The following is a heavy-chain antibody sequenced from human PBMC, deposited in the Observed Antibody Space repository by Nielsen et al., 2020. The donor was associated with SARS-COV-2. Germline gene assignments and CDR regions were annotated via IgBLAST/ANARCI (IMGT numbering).Heavy chain of an antibody. Sequence: VRQAPGKGLEWVAVIWYDGSNKYYADSVKGRFTISRDNSKNTLYLQMNSLRAEDTAVYYCARGLGSVAVAGTNYYGMDVWGQGTTVTVSS. D-gene: IGHD6-19*01. CDR3: ARGLGSVAVAGTNYYGMDV. V-gene: IGHV3-33*01. CDR2: IWYDGSNK. J-gene: IGHJ6*02.